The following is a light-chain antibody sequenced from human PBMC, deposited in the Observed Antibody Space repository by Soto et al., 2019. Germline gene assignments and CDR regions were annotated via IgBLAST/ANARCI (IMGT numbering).Light chain of an antibody. CDR3: QQRSNWLLT. V-gene: IGKV3-11*01. CDR2: AAS. CDR1: QSVSSY. Sequence: EILLTQSPATLSLSPGERATLSCRASQSVSSYLAWYQQKPGQAPRLLIYAASNRATGIPARFSGSGSGTDFTLTISSLEPEDFAVYYCQQRSNWLLTFGGGTKVEIK. J-gene: IGKJ4*01.